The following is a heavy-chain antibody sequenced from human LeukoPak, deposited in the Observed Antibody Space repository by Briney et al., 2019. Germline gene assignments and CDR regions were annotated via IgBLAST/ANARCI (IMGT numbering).Heavy chain of an antibody. CDR1: GYTLPRYY. Sequence: GASVNVSRKASGYTLPRYYMHWVRQAPGQALEWMGIINPSGGSTRYAQKFQGRVTMTRDTSTSTVYMELSGLRAEDTAVYYCARDRGLWVGAHGYFDYWGQGTLVTVSS. CDR2: INPSGGST. J-gene: IGHJ4*02. D-gene: IGHD3-10*01. CDR3: ARDRGLWVGAHGYFDY. V-gene: IGHV1-46*01.